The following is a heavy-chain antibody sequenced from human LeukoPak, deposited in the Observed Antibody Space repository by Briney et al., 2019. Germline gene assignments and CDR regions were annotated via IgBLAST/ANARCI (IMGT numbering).Heavy chain of an antibody. Sequence: PGGSLRLSCAASGFTFSSYSMNWVRQAPGKGLEWVSSISSSSSYIYYADSVKGRFTISRDNAKNSLYLQMNSLRAEDTAVYYCARGNSMVRGVTQSWGQGTLVTVSS. CDR1: GFTFSSYS. CDR3: ARGNSMVRGVTQS. J-gene: IGHJ4*02. CDR2: ISSSSSYI. V-gene: IGHV3-21*01. D-gene: IGHD3-10*01.